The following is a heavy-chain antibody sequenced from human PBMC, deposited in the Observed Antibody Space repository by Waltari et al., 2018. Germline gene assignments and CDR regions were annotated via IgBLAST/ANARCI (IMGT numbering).Heavy chain of an antibody. CDR2: ISGSGGSK. D-gene: IGHD1-26*01. V-gene: IGHV3-23*04. J-gene: IGHJ4*02. CDR3: AKGDGATPNYFDY. CDR1: GFTFSSYA. Sequence: EVQLVESGGGLVQPGVSLRLSCSASGFTFSSYAMIWVRQAPGKGLEWVSAISGSGGSKYYAESVKGRFTISRDNSKNTLYLQMNSLRAEDTAVYYCAKGDGATPNYFDYWGQGTLVTVSS.